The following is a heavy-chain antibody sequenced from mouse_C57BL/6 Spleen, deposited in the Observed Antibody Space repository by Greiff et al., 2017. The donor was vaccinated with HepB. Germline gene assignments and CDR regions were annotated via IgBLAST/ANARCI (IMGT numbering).Heavy chain of an antibody. CDR2: INPYNGGT. Sequence: EVKLVESGPVLVKPGASVKMSCKASGYTFTDYYMNWVKQSHGKSLEWIGVINPYNGGTSYNQKFKGKATLTVDKSSSTAYMELNSLTSEDSAVYYCARGEEIYYGNPLFAYWGQGTLVTVSA. J-gene: IGHJ3*01. D-gene: IGHD2-1*01. CDR1: GYTFTDYY. CDR3: ARGEEIYYGNPLFAY. V-gene: IGHV1-19*01.